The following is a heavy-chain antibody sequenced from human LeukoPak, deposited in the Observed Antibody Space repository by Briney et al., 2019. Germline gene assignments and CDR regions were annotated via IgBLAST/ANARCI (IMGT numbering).Heavy chain of an antibody. CDR1: GYTFTGYY. CDR3: ARIESYGPGHDYYFDY. Sequence: GASVKVSCKASGYTFTGYYMHWVRQAPGQGLEWMGWINPNSGGTNYAQKFQGRVTMTRDTSTSTVYMELSSLRSEDTAVYYCARIESYGPGHDYYFDYWGQGTLVTVSS. V-gene: IGHV1-2*02. J-gene: IGHJ4*02. D-gene: IGHD5-18*01. CDR2: INPNSGGT.